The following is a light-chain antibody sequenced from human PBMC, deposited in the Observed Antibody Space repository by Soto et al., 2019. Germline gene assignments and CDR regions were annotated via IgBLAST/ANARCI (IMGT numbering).Light chain of an antibody. CDR1: TGAVTSSHY. V-gene: IGLV7-46*01. CDR3: LLCDGAAQVV. Sequence: QAVVTQEPSLTVSPGGAVTLTCGSSTGAVTSSHYPYWLQQKPGQAPRTLIYDTSNKHSWTPALFSGSLLGGKAALTLSGAQPEDEAEYYCLLCDGAAQVVFGGGTKVTVL. CDR2: DTS. J-gene: IGLJ2*01.